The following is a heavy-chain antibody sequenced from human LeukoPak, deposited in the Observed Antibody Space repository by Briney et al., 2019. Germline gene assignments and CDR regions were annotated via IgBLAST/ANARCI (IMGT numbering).Heavy chain of an antibody. CDR2: FDPEDGET. CDR1: GYTFTSYD. CDR3: ATELGYYFDY. J-gene: IGHJ4*02. V-gene: IGHV1-24*01. D-gene: IGHD3-10*01. Sequence: ASVKVSCKASGYTFTSYDINWVRQATGQGLEWMGGFDPEDGETIYAQKFQGRVTMTEDTSTDTAYMELSSLRSEDTAVYYCATELGYYFDYWGQGTLVTVSS.